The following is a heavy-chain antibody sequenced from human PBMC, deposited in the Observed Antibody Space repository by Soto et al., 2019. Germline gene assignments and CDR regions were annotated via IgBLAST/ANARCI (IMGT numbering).Heavy chain of an antibody. V-gene: IGHV1-2*04. CDR3: ARRKYYYDSSGFSHFDY. CDR1: GYTFTGYY. CDR2: INPNSGGT. J-gene: IGHJ4*02. D-gene: IGHD3-22*01. Sequence: ASVKVSCKASGYTFTGYYMHWVRQAPGQGLEWMGWINPNSGGTNYAQKFQGWVTMTRDTSISTAYMELSRLRSDDTAVYYCARRKYYYDSSGFSHFDYWGQGTLVTVSS.